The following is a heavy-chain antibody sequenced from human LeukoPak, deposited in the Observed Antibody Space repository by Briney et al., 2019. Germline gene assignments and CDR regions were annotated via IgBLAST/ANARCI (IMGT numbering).Heavy chain of an antibody. D-gene: IGHD3-16*02. CDR1: GGSFSGYY. V-gene: IGHV4-34*01. J-gene: IGHJ4*02. Sequence: PSETLSLTCAVYGGSFSGYYWSWIRQPPGKGLEWNGEINHSGSTNYNPSLKSRVTISVDTSKNQFSLKLSSVTAADTAVYYCARGPPYDYVWGSYRFNFDYWGQGTLVTVSS. CDR3: ARGPPYDYVWGSYRFNFDY. CDR2: INHSGST.